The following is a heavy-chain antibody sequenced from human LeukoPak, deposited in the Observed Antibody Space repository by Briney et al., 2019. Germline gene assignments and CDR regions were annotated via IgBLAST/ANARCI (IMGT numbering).Heavy chain of an antibody. CDR3: AGDKTTGGWYEFDY. CDR1: GFTVSSNY. J-gene: IGHJ4*02. CDR2: ISNDGDT. Sequence: TGGSLRLSCAASGFTVSSNYMSWVRQGPGKGLECVSVISNDGDTYYADSVKGRFTISRDTSKNTVSLQMNSLRAEDTAVYYCAGDKTTGGWYEFDYWGQGTLVTVSS. D-gene: IGHD6-19*01. V-gene: IGHV3-53*01.